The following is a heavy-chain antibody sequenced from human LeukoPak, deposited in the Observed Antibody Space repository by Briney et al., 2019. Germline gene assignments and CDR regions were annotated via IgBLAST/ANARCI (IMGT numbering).Heavy chain of an antibody. CDR3: ARRVVNNRNWYFNL. CDR2: IYPGDSNT. Sequence: GESLKISCKGSGYSFTNYWIGWVRQMPGKGLEWMGIIYPGDSNTRYSPSFQGPVTISADKSINTAYVQGSSLKASGAAMYYCARRVVNNRNWYFNLWGRGTLVTVSS. J-gene: IGHJ2*01. V-gene: IGHV5-51*01. CDR1: GYSFTNYW. D-gene: IGHD4-23*01.